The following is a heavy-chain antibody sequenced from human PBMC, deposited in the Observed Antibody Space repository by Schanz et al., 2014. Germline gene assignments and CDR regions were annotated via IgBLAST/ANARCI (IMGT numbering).Heavy chain of an antibody. CDR3: ARLGVGDKAYYYYGTDV. V-gene: IGHV4-59*08. J-gene: IGHJ6*02. D-gene: IGHD1-26*01. CDR2: IFFSGST. CDR1: GVSIGGYY. Sequence: QVQLQESGPGLVKPSETLSLTCTVSGVSIGGYYWSWIRQPPGKGLEWIGYIFFSGSTTYNPSFNSRVHISEDMHKTQFALNLTSVPAADTAVYYCARLGVGDKAYYYYGTDVWGQGTTVLVSS.